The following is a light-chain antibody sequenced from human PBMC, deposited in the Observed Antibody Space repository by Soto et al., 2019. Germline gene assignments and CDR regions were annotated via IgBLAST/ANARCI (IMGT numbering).Light chain of an antibody. V-gene: IGKV3-11*01. CDR1: QSVNRY. CDR3: QQRDIWPWT. CDR2: DAS. Sequence: IVLTQSPATLSLSPVERATLSCWASQSVNRYLVWYQQKPGQAPRLLMYDASKRATGIPARFSGSGSGTDFTLTISSLEPEDFAVYYCQQRDIWPWTFGQGTKVDIK. J-gene: IGKJ1*01.